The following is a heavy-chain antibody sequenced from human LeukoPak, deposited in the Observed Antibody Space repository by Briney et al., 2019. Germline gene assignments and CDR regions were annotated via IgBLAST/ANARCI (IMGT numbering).Heavy chain of an antibody. Sequence: PGGSLRLSCAASGFTFSSYGMHWVRQAPGKGLEWVAFIRYDGSKKYYADSVEGRFTFSRDNSKNTLYLQLNSLRAEDTAVYYCAKGAAYHDSSGYSVFDYWGQGTLVTVSS. D-gene: IGHD3-22*01. V-gene: IGHV3-30*02. J-gene: IGHJ4*02. CDR2: IRYDGSKK. CDR3: AKGAAYHDSSGYSVFDY. CDR1: GFTFSSYG.